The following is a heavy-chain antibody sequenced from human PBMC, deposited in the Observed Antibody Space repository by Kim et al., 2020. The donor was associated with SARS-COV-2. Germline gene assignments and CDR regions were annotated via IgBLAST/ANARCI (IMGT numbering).Heavy chain of an antibody. J-gene: IGHJ4*02. CDR3: ARHSLDYYDSSGMDY. CDR1: GYSFTSYW. V-gene: IGHV5-10-1*01. D-gene: IGHD3-22*01. CDR2: IDPSDSYT. Sequence: GESLKISCKGSGYSFTSYWISWVRQMPGKGLEWMGRIDPSDSYTNYSPSFQGHVTISADKSISTAYLQWSSLKASDTAMYYCARHSLDYYDSSGMDYWGQGTLVTVSS.